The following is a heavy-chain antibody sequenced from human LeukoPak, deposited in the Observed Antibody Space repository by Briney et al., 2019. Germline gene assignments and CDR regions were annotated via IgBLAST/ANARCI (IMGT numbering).Heavy chain of an antibody. J-gene: IGHJ4*02. Sequence: GGSLRLSCVGSGFTFRSHAMSWVRQAPEKGLELVSGIYENGGTTYYADSVKGRFSISRGNSKNTLYLQMDSLRGEDTAAYYCAKDFRIGYSAHFDYWGQGTLVTVSS. CDR2: IYENGGTT. V-gene: IGHV3-23*01. D-gene: IGHD2-21*01. CDR3: AKDFRIGYSAHFDY. CDR1: GFTFRSHA.